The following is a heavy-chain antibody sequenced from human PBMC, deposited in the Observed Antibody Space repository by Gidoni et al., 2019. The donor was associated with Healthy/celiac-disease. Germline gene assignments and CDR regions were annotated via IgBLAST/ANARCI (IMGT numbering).Heavy chain of an antibody. J-gene: IGHJ4*02. CDR1: GYTFTSYA. Sequence: QVQPVQSGAEVKKPGASVPVSCKASGYTFTSYAMHWVRQAPGQRLEWMGWLNAGNGNTKYSQKCQGRVTITRDTSASTAYMELSSLRSEDTAVYYCARDAFGEYDYWGQGTLVTVSS. CDR3: ARDAFGEYDY. CDR2: LNAGNGNT. D-gene: IGHD3-10*01. V-gene: IGHV1-3*01.